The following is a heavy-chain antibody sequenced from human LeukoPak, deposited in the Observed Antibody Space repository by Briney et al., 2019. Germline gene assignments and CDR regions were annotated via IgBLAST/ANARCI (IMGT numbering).Heavy chain of an antibody. V-gene: IGHV1-18*01. J-gene: IGHJ6*02. CDR2: ISAYNGNT. CDR3: ARAYSSGWYYSYYYYYGMDV. D-gene: IGHD6-19*01. Sequence: ASVKVSCKASGYTFTSYGISWVRQAPGQGLEWMGWISAYNGNTNYAQKLRGRVTMTTGTSTSTAYMELRSLRSDDTAVYYCARAYSSGWYYSYYYYYGMDVWGQGTTVTVSS. CDR1: GYTFTSYG.